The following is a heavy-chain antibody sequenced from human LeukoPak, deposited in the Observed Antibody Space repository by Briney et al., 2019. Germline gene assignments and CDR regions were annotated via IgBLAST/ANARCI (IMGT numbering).Heavy chain of an antibody. J-gene: IGHJ4*02. CDR3: AREVAVAGTPYYFDY. V-gene: IGHV4-31*03. CDR1: GGSISSGGYY. CDR2: IYYSGSI. D-gene: IGHD6-19*01. Sequence: SQTLSLTCTVSGGSISSGGYYWSWIRQHPGEGLEWIGYIYYSGSIYYNPSLKSRVTISVDTSKNQFSLKLSSVTAADTAVYYCAREVAVAGTPYYFDYWGQGTLVTVSS.